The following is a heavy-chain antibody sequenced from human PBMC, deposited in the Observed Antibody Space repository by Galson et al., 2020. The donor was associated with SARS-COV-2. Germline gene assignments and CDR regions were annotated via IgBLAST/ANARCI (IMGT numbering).Heavy chain of an antibody. Sequence: KIGESLKISCTASRLLSSYYYMTWNRQAPGKGLEWLSYISPSSDYTNYADSVRGRFTISRDNTKTSLFLHMDSLRAEDTAVYYCAGSHKNFWYNFDNWGQGALVTVSS. CDR2: ISPSSDYT. D-gene: IGHD6-13*01. CDR1: RLLSSYYY. J-gene: IGHJ4*02. V-gene: IGHV3-11*03. CDR3: AGSHKNFWYNFDN.